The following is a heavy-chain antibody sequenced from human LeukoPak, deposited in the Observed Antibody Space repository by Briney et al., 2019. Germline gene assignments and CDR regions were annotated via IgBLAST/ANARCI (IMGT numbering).Heavy chain of an antibody. Sequence: SETLSLTCSVSGGSMSGSTYYWVWLRQPPGKGPEWIGSLKYTGSTYYNPSLNIRGTISVYTANQFSLRLSSVTAADTAVYYCARDGSDNWGLFDYWGQGTLVTVSS. V-gene: IGHV4-39*07. J-gene: IGHJ4*02. CDR2: LKYTGST. D-gene: IGHD1-1*01. CDR1: GGSMSGSTYY. CDR3: ARDGSDNWGLFDY.